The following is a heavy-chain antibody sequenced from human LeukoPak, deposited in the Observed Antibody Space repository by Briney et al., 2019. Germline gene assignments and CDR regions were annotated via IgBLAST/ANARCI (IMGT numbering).Heavy chain of an antibody. D-gene: IGHD1-26*01. CDR3: ASEGGTYSFDY. V-gene: IGHV3-48*04. CDR2: ISSSGSTI. J-gene: IGHJ4*02. Sequence: QTGGSLRLSCAASGFTFSNAWMNWVRQAPGKGLEWVSYISSSGSTIYYADSVKGRFTISRDNAKDSLYLQMNSLRAEDTAVYYCASEGGTYSFDYWGQGTLVTVSS. CDR1: GFTFSNAW.